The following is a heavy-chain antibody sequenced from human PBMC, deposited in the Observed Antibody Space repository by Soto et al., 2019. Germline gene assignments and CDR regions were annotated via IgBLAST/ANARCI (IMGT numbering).Heavy chain of an antibody. Sequence: QVQLVQSGAEVKKPGASVKVSCKASGYTFTSYYMPWVRQAPGQGLEWMGIINPSGGSTSYAQKFQGRVTRTRDTSTSTVYMELSSLRSEDTAVYYCARVYPSDTRYGYVGNNWFDPWGQGTLVTVSS. CDR3: ARVYPSDTRYGYVGNNWFDP. J-gene: IGHJ5*02. V-gene: IGHV1-46*03. D-gene: IGHD5-18*01. CDR1: GYTFTSYY. CDR2: INPSGGST.